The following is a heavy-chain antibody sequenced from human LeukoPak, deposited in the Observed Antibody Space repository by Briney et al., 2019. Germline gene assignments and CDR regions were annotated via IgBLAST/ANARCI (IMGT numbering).Heavy chain of an antibody. V-gene: IGHV3-11*04. CDR2: IRSDGSTI. J-gene: IGHJ6*03. Sequence: GGSLRLSCAASGFTVSSDYMSWVRQAPGKGLEWVSYIRSDGSTIFYADSVKGRFTISRDNAKNSLYLQMNSLRAEDTAVYYCAREQVVVVATVYYYMDVWGQGTTVTVSS. CDR3: AREQVVVVATVYYYMDV. CDR1: GFTVSSDY. D-gene: IGHD2-15*01.